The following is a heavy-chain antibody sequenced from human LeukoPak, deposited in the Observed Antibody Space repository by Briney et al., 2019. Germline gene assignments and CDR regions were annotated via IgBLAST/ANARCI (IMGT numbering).Heavy chain of an antibody. J-gene: IGHJ4*02. CDR3: ARALRGLAVRGVKEANYYFDY. CDR2: IYYNGST. V-gene: IGHV4-31*11. CDR1: GGSFSGYY. Sequence: SETLSLTCAVYGGSFSGYYWSWIRQHPGKGLEWIGYIYYNGSTYYNPSLKSRVTISVDTSKNQFSLKLSSVTAADTAVYYCARALRGLAVRGVKEANYYFDYWGQGTLVTVSS. D-gene: IGHD3-10*01.